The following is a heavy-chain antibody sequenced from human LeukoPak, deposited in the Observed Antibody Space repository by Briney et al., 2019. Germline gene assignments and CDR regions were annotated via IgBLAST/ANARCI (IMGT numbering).Heavy chain of an antibody. D-gene: IGHD3-10*01. CDR3: ARGYGSGSYYNPSGDY. V-gene: IGHV4-34*01. CDR1: GGSFSGYY. J-gene: IGHJ4*02. Sequence: SETLSLTYAVYGGSFSGYYWSWIRQPPGKGLEWIGEINHSGSTNYNPSLKSRVTISVDTSKNQFSLKLSSVTAADTAVYYCARGYGSGSYYNPSGDYWGQGTLVTVSS. CDR2: INHSGST.